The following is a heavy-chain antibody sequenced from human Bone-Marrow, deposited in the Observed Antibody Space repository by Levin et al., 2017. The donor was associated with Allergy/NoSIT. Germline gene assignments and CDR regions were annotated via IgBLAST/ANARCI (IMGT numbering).Heavy chain of an antibody. CDR2: ISGYDGAK. CDR3: VRGKMES. V-gene: IGHV3-11*01. Sequence: GGSLRLSCVASGFTLIDHDMTWFRQAPGERLEWLSFISGYDGAKYYVDSVRGRFTISSDRVKNSVYLQMNSLRAEDTAIYYCVRGKMESWGQGTLVTVSS. CDR1: GFTLIDHD. D-gene: IGHD3-3*01. J-gene: IGHJ5*02.